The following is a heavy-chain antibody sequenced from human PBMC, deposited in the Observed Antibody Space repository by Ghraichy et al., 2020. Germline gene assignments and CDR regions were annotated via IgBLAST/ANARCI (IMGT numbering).Heavy chain of an antibody. J-gene: IGHJ6*03. V-gene: IGHV4-34*01. CDR3: ARVLGGCSGSSCQFNYYYYYMDV. D-gene: IGHD6-13*01. CDR2: INHSGST. Sequence: SENPSLTCAVYGGSFSGYIWSWIRQPPGKGLEWIGEINHSGSTKYNSTLMSRVTISLDTSKSQFSLKVSSVTAADTAVYYCARVLGGCSGSSCQFNYYYYYMDVWAKGTTVTVSS. CDR1: GGSFSGYI.